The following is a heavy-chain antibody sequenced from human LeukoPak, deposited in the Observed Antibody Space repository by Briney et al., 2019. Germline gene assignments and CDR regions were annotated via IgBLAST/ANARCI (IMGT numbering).Heavy chain of an antibody. CDR2: ISSNGGST. J-gene: IGHJ4*02. CDR3: TKDLYTVTGDY. D-gene: IGHD4-11*01. Sequence: GGSLRLSCAASGFTFSTYAMSWVRQAPGKRLEWVSLISSNGGSTHYADSVKGRFTISRDNSKNTLYLQMKSLRAEDTAVYYCTKDLYTVTGDYWGQGTLVTVSS. V-gene: IGHV3-23*01. CDR1: GFTFSTYA.